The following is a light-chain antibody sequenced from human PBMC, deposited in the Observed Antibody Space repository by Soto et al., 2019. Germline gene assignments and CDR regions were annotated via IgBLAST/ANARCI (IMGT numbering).Light chain of an antibody. CDR3: SSYTTSSTLV. CDR1: NSDVGGYNY. V-gene: IGLV2-14*01. CDR2: DVT. J-gene: IGLJ2*01. Sequence: QSALTQPASVSGSPGQSIAISCTGTNSDVGGYNYVSWYQQHPGKAPKLMIYDVTNRPSGVSNRFSGSKSGNTASLTISGLQAEDEAEYYCSSYTTSSTLVFGGGTKVTGL.